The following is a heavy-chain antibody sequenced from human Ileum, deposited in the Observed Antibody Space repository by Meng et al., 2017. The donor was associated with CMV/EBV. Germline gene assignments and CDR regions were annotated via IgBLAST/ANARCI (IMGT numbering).Heavy chain of an antibody. V-gene: IGHV3-7*01. Sequence: GESLKISCAASGFTFSSYWMSWVRQAPGKGLEWVANIKQDGSEKYYVDSVKGRFTISRDNAKNSLYLQMNSLRAEDTAVYYCARELPSSSSFDYWGQGTLGT. CDR3: ARELPSSSSFDY. CDR2: IKQDGSEK. D-gene: IGHD6-6*01. J-gene: IGHJ4*02. CDR1: GFTFSSYW.